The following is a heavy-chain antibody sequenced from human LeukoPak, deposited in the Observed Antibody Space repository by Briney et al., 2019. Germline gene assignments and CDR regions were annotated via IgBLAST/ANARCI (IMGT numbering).Heavy chain of an antibody. CDR3: ARDEIAGATGP. V-gene: IGHV4-4*08. D-gene: IGHD1-26*01. J-gene: IGHJ5*02. Sequence: SETLSLTCTVSGGSIINYYWSWIRQPPGKGLEWIGRIYTSGSTNYNPSLKSRVTISVDTSKNQFSLKLSSVTAADTAVYYCARDEIAGATGPWGQGTLVTVSS. CDR2: IYTSGST. CDR1: GGSIINYY.